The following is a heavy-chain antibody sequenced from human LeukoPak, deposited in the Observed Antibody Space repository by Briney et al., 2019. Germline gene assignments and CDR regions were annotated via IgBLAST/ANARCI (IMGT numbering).Heavy chain of an antibody. CDR1: GYTFTNSG. D-gene: IGHD2-2*01. J-gene: IGHJ4*02. Sequence: GASVKVSCKASGYTFTNSGISWVRQAPGQGLEWMGWMSAYSGDTNYAQKFQGRVTMTTDTSTSTAYMELRSLRSDDTAVYYCARDCSSCPFDHWGQGTLVTVSS. CDR2: MSAYSGDT. CDR3: ARDCSSCPFDH. V-gene: IGHV1-18*01.